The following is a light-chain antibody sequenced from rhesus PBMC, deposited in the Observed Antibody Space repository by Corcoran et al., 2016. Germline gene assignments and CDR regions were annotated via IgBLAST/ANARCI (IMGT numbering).Light chain of an antibody. J-gene: IGKJ3*01. Sequence: DIQMTQSPSSLSASVGDRVTIACRASQGITNALAWYQQKPGETPKLLIYEASSLQTGIPSRFSGRGSGTDFTLTISSLQPDAFATYYFQHYYSLPPTFGPGTKLDI. CDR1: QGITNA. CDR3: QHYYSLPPT. V-gene: IGKV1-21*01. CDR2: EAS.